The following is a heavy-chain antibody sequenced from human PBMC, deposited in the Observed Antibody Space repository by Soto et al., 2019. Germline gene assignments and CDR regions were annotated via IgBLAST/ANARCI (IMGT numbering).Heavy chain of an antibody. D-gene: IGHD3-9*01. J-gene: IGHJ6*02. V-gene: IGHV1-3*01. CDR3: ASYEADILTGDYYYYGMDV. CDR2: INAGNGNT. CDR1: GYTFTSYA. Sequence: GASVKVSCKXSGYTFTSYAMHWVRQAPGQRLEWMGWINAGNGNTKYSQKFQGRVTITRDTSASTAYMELSSLRSEDTAVYYCASYEADILTGDYYYYGMDVWGQGTTVTVSS.